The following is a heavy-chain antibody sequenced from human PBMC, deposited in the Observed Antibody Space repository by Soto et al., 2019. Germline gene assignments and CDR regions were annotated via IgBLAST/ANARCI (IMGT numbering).Heavy chain of an antibody. D-gene: IGHD6-13*01. CDR3: AKDRIAGSDY. CDR2: VNEDGGEK. V-gene: IGHV3-7*03. CDR1: GFTFSSYY. Sequence: EVQLVESGGGLVQPGGSLRLSCAASGFTFSSYYMSWVRQAQGKGLEWVANVNEDGGEKYYVDSVKGRFTISRDNAKNSLHLQMNSLRADDTAVYYCAKDRIAGSDYWGQGTLVTVSS. J-gene: IGHJ4*02.